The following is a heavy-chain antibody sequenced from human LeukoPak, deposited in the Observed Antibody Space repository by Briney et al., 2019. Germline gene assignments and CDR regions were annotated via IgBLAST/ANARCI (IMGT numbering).Heavy chain of an antibody. D-gene: IGHD3-9*01. Sequence: GGSLRLFCAASGFTFSSYDMSWVLQAPGKGLEWVSAISGSDGSTYYADSVKGRLTLSRDNSKNTLYLQMNSLRAEDTAVYCCAKGSLNDYWGQGTLVTVSS. V-gene: IGHV3-23*01. J-gene: IGHJ4*02. CDR3: AKGSLNDY. CDR2: ISGSDGST. CDR1: GFTFSSYD.